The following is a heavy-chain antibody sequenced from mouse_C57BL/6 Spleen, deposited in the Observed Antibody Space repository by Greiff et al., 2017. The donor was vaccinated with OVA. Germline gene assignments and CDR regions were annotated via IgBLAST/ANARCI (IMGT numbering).Heavy chain of an antibody. J-gene: IGHJ1*03. CDR1: GYTFTSYG. CDR2: IYPRSGNT. Sequence: QLQQSGAELARPGASVKLSCKASGYTFTSYGISWVKQRTGQGLEWIGEIYPRSGNTYYNEKFKGKATLTADKSSSTAYMELRSLTSEDSAVYFCARSVEDWYFDVWGTGTTVTVAS. V-gene: IGHV1-81*01. CDR3: ARSVEDWYFDV.